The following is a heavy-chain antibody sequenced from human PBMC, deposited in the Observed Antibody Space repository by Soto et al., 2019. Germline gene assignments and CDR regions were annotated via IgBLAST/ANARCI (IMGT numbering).Heavy chain of an antibody. CDR3: ARNKADILTEQYYYGMVV. CDR2: INPNSGGT. CDR1: GYTFTGYY. D-gene: IGHD3-9*01. J-gene: IGHJ6*02. V-gene: IGHV1-2*02. Sequence: ASVEVSCKASGYTFTGYYMHWVRQAPGQGLEWMGWINPNSGGTNYAQKFQGRVTMTRDTSISTAYMELSRLRSDDTAVYYCARNKADILTEQYYYGMVVWGQGTTVTVSS.